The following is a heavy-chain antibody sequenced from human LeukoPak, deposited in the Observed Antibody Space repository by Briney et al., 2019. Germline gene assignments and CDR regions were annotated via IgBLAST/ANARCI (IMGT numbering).Heavy chain of an antibody. V-gene: IGHV7-4-1*02. Sequence: ASVKVSCKTSGYTFTSYYIHWVRQAPGQGLEWMGWINTNTGNPTYAQGFTGRFVFSLDTSVSTAYLQISSLKAEDTAVYYCARGGPQKGIAAAGDQVAFDYWGQGTLVTVSS. CDR2: INTNTGNP. D-gene: IGHD6-13*01. CDR3: ARGGPQKGIAAAGDQVAFDY. J-gene: IGHJ4*02. CDR1: GYTFTSYY.